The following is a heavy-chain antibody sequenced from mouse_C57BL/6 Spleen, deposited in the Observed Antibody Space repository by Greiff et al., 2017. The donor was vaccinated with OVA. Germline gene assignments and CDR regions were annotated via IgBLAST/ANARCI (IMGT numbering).Heavy chain of an antibody. V-gene: IGHV5-6*02. CDR1: GFTFSSYG. CDR3: ARRVDGYYWYFDV. CDR2: ISSGGSYT. Sequence: EVKLMESGGDLVKPGGSLKLSCAASGFTFSSYGMSWVRQTPDKRLEWVATISSGGSYTYYPDSVKGRFTISRDNAKNTLYLQMSSLKSEDTAMYYCARRVDGYYWYFDVWGTGTTVTVSS. J-gene: IGHJ1*03. D-gene: IGHD2-3*01.